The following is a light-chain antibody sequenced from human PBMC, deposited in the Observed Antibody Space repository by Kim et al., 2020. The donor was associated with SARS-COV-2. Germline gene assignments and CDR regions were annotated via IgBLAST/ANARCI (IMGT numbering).Light chain of an antibody. CDR3: YSAADNNLV. CDR1: VLAKKY. CDR2: KDS. Sequence: SYELTQPSSVSVSPGQTARITCSGDVLAKKYARWFQQKPGQAPMLVIYKDSERPSGIPERFSGSSSGTTVTLTISGAQVEDEADYYCYSAADNNLVFGGGPQLTVL. V-gene: IGLV3-27*01. J-gene: IGLJ3*02.